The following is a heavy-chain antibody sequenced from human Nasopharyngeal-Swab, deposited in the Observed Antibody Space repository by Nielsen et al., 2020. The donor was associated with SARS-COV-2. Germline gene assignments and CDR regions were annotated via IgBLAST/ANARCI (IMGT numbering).Heavy chain of an antibody. CDR2: FDPEDGET. J-gene: IGHJ5*02. Sequence: VKVSCKVSGYTLTELSMHWVRQAPGKGLEWMGGFDPEDGETIYAQKFQGRVTMTEDTSTDTAYMELSSLRSEDTAVYYCATWGPTYYGRNWFDPWGQGTLVTVSS. V-gene: IGHV1-24*01. CDR1: GYTLTELS. CDR3: ATWGPTYYGRNWFDP. D-gene: IGHD2/OR15-2a*01.